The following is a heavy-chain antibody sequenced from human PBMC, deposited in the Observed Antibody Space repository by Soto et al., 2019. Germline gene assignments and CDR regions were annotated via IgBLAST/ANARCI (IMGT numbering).Heavy chain of an antibody. CDR1: GYTFTSYA. D-gene: IGHD6-6*01. CDR2: INAGNGNT. V-gene: IGHV1-3*01. J-gene: IGHJ4*01. CDR3: TRDRPGPQHYFDY. Sequence: ASVKVSCKASGYTFTSYAMHRVRQAPGQRLEWMGWINAGNGNTKYSQKFQGRVTITRDTSASTAYMELNSLRAEDTAVCYCTRDRPGPQHYFDYWGHGNMVTVSS.